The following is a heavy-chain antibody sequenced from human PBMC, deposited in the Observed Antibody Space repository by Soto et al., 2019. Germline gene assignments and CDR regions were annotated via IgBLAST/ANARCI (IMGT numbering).Heavy chain of an antibody. V-gene: IGHV3-23*01. D-gene: IGHD1-26*01. Sequence: PGGSLRLSCAASGFTFSSYAMRWVRQAPGKGLEWVSAISGSGGSTYYADSVKGRFTISRDNSKNTVYLQMNSLRGEDTAVYYCARRGNGSYYDYWGQGTLVTVSS. CDR3: ARRGNGSYYDY. J-gene: IGHJ4*02. CDR2: ISGSGGST. CDR1: GFTFSSYA.